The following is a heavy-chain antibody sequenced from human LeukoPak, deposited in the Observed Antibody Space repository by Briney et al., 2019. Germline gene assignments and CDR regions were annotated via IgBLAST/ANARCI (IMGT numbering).Heavy chain of an antibody. CDR1: GFTFSNYA. Sequence: GGSLRLSCAASGFTFSNYAMSWVRQAPGKGLEWVSGISGSGGSTYYADSAKGRFTISRDNSKNTLYLQMNSLRAEDTAVYFCAKGARYCSGGSCFDEYYFDYWGLGTLVTVSS. J-gene: IGHJ4*02. CDR3: AKGARYCSGGSCFDEYYFDY. D-gene: IGHD2-15*01. CDR2: ISGSGGST. V-gene: IGHV3-23*01.